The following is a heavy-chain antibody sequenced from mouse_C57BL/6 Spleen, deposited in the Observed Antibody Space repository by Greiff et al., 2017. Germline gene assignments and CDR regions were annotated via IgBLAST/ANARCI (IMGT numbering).Heavy chain of an antibody. CDR1: GFTFSDYG. J-gene: IGHJ2*01. CDR2: ISSGSSTI. Sequence: EVKVEESGGGLVKPGGSLKLSCAASGFTFSDYGMHWVRQAPEKGLEWVAYISSGSSTIYYADTVKGRFTISRDNAKNTLFLQMTSLRSEDTAMYYCARSYYGSPYYFDYWGQGTTLTVSS. D-gene: IGHD1-1*01. CDR3: ARSYYGSPYYFDY. V-gene: IGHV5-17*01.